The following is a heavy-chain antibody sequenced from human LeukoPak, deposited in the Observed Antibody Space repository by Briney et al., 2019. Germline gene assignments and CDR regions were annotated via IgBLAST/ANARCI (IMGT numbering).Heavy chain of an antibody. Sequence: GGSLRLSCTASGYTFSSYSMTWVRQAPGKGLEWVAVISYDGSNKYYVDSVKGRFTISRDNSKNTLSLQMNSLRAEDTAVYYCAKASIYVYYGMDVWGQGTTVIVSS. CDR1: GYTFSSYS. CDR2: ISYDGSNK. J-gene: IGHJ6*02. D-gene: IGHD3-16*02. CDR3: AKASIYVYYGMDV. V-gene: IGHV3-30*18.